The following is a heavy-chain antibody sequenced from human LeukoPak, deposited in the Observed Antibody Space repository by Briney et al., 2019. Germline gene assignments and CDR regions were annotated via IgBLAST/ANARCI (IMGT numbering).Heavy chain of an antibody. CDR3: ARGGYFSFDY. CDR1: GFSFSTYD. V-gene: IGHV3-23*01. Sequence: GSLRLSCVTSGFSFSTYDMSWVRQAPGKGLEWVSGITTNTRGSITYYADSVKGRFTISRDSSKDTLYLQMNSLRAEDTAVYFCARGGYFSFDYWGQGTLVTVSS. J-gene: IGHJ4*02. CDR2: ITTNTRGSIT. D-gene: IGHD2/OR15-2a*01.